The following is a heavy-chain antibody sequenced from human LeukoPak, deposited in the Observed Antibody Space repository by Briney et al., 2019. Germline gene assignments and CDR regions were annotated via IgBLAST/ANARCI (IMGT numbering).Heavy chain of an antibody. CDR2: IYRRGHT. J-gene: IGHJ4*02. V-gene: IGHV4-4*02. CDR3: ARGYSGSSPTN. Sequence: PSETLSLTCAVSGDSIRGGNWWSWLRQSPGMGLEWIGEIYRRGHTNYNPSLESRLTISVDLSTNHFYLKLNSVTAADTAVYYCARGYSGSSPTNWGQGTLVTVSS. CDR1: GDSIRGGNW. D-gene: IGHD1-26*01.